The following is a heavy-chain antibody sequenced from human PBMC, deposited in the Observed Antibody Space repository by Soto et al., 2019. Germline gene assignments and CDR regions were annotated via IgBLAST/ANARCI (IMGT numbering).Heavy chain of an antibody. D-gene: IGHD6-19*01. J-gene: IGHJ4*02. CDR2: MNPNSGNT. CDR3: ARERTVAGNDY. V-gene: IGHV1-8*02. CDR1: GGTFSNYT. Sequence: GASVKVSCKASGGTFSNYTINWVRQATGQGLEWMGWMNPNSGNTGYAQKFQGRVTMTRNTSISTAYMELSSLRSEDTAVYYCARERTVAGNDYWGQGTLVTVSS.